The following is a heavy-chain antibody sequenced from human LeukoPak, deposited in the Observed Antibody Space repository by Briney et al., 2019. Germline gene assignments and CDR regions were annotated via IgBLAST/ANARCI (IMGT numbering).Heavy chain of an antibody. CDR2: IKQDGSEK. Sequence: PGGSLRLSCAASGFTFSSYWMSWVRQAPGKGLEWVANIKQDGSEKYYVDSVKGRFTISRDNAKNSLYLQTNSLRAEDTAVYYCARVYDFWSGYDAFDIWGQGTMVTVSS. J-gene: IGHJ3*02. V-gene: IGHV3-7*04. CDR1: GFTFSSYW. CDR3: ARVYDFWSGYDAFDI. D-gene: IGHD3-3*01.